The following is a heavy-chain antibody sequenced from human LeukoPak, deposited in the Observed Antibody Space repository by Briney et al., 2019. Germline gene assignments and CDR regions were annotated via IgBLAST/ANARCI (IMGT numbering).Heavy chain of an antibody. Sequence: HPGGSLRLSCAASGFTVSSNYMSWVRQAPGKGLEWVSVIYSGGSTYYADSVKGRFTISRHNSKNTLYLQMNSLRAEDTAVYYCARASDFSANYFDYWGQGTLVTVSS. J-gene: IGHJ4*02. CDR2: IYSGGST. CDR1: GFTVSSNY. V-gene: IGHV3-53*04. D-gene: IGHD5-18*01. CDR3: ARASDFSANYFDY.